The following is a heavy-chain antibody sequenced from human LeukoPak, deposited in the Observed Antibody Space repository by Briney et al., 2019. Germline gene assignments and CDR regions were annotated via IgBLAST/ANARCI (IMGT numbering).Heavy chain of an antibody. J-gene: IGHJ3*02. CDR2: IYYSGST. CDR3: ARDLEGYCSGGSCYSYAFDI. Sequence: SETLSLTCTVPGGSISSYYWTWIRQPPGKGLGWIGYIYYSGSTNYNPSLKSRVTISVDTSKNQFSLKLSSVTAADTAVYYCARDLEGYCSGGSCYSYAFDIWGQGTMVTVSS. V-gene: IGHV4-59*01. CDR1: GGSISSYY. D-gene: IGHD2-15*01.